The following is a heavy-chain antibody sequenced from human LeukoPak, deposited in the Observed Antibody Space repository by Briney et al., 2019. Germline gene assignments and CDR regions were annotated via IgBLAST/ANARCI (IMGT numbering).Heavy chain of an antibody. Sequence: PGGPLRLSCAASGFTFSSYSMNWVRQAPGKGLEWVSSISSSSSYIYYADSVKGRFTISRDNAKNSLYLQMNSLRAEDTAVYYCARWGMYYYGSGSYPGAFDIWGQGTMVTVSS. CDR2: ISSSSSYI. D-gene: IGHD3-10*01. J-gene: IGHJ3*02. V-gene: IGHV3-21*01. CDR1: GFTFSSYS. CDR3: ARWGMYYYGSGSYPGAFDI.